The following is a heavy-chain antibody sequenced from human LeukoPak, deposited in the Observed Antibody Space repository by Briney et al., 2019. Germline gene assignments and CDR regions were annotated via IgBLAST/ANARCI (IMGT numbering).Heavy chain of an antibody. CDR3: AKDKGGIYCSSTSCLYFDY. CDR1: GFTFSSYA. J-gene: IGHJ4*02. V-gene: IGHV3-23*01. D-gene: IGHD2-2*01. Sequence: GGSLRLSCAASGFTFSSYAMSWVRQAPGKGLEWVSAISGSGGSTYYADSVKGRFTISRDNSKNTLYLQMNSLRAEDTAVYYCAKDKGGIYCSSTSCLYFDYWGQGTLVTVSS. CDR2: ISGSGGST.